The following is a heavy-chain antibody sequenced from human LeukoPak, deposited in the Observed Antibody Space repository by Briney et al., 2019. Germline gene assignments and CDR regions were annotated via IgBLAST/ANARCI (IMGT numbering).Heavy chain of an antibody. Sequence: GGSLRLSCAASGFTFSDHYIDWVRQAPGKGLEWVARTRNKVNSYTTAYAASVTGRFTVSRDDSSNSVYLQMNSLKIEDTAVYYCARSMYGEGRGIIDFDYWARGPLLTVS. D-gene: IGHD4/OR15-4a*01. CDR2: TRNKVNSYTT. CDR3: ARSMYGEGRGIIDFDY. V-gene: IGHV3-72*01. J-gene: IGHJ4*02. CDR1: GFTFSDHY.